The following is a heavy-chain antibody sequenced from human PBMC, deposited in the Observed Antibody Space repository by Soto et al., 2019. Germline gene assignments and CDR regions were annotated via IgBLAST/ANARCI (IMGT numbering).Heavy chain of an antibody. V-gene: IGHV1-18*01. CDR2: VSANNGHT. CDR3: ARDIESVTAKHFFYYYAMAV. D-gene: IGHD2-8*01. J-gene: IGHJ6*02. Sequence: ASVKVSCKASGFTFSNYGLNWVRRAPGQGLEWMGWVSANNGHTNYAQNLQGRGSRTTDTSTSTAYMELRGLTFDDTAVYYCARDIESVTAKHFFYYYAMAVWGQGTTVTVSS. CDR1: GFTFSNYG.